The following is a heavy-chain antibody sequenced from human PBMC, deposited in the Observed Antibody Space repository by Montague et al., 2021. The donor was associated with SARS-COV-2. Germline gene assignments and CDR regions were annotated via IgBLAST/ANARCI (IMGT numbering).Heavy chain of an antibody. Sequence: SETLSLTCTVSGGSIGSSSYYWGWIRQPPGKGLEWIGSIYYSGSTYYNPSLKSRVTISVDTSKNQFSLKLSSVTAADTAVYYCARDGSGSYSNYYYYGMDVWGQGTTVTVSS. J-gene: IGHJ6*02. CDR1: GGSIGSSSYY. D-gene: IGHD3-10*01. CDR2: IYYSGST. V-gene: IGHV4-39*02. CDR3: ARDGSGSYSNYYYYGMDV.